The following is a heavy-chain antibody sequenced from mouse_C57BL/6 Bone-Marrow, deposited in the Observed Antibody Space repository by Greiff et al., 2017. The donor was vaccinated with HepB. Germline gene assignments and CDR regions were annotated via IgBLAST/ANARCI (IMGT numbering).Heavy chain of an antibody. Sequence: EVKLMESGGDLVKPGGSLKLSCAASGLTFSSYGMSWVRQTPDKRLEWVATISSGGSYTYYPDSVKGRFTISRDNAKNTLYLQMSSLKSEDTAMYYCARQGTTVVGDYYAMDYWGQGTSVTVSS. CDR1: GLTFSSYG. D-gene: IGHD1-1*01. V-gene: IGHV5-6*01. CDR3: ARQGTTVVGDYYAMDY. CDR2: ISSGGSYT. J-gene: IGHJ4*01.